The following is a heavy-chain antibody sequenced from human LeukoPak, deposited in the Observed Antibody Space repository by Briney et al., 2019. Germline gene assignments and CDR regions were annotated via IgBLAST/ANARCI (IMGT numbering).Heavy chain of an antibody. D-gene: IGHD5-12*01. CDR3: AKAFWRVAYNWFDP. CDR1: GXTFSSYA. V-gene: IGHV3-23*01. CDR2: ISGSGGST. J-gene: IGHJ5*02. Sequence: PGGPLRLSCAASGXTFSSYAMSWVRQAPGKGLEWVSAISGSGGSTYYADSVKGRFTISRDNSKNTLYLQMNSLRAEDTAVYYCAKAFWRVAYNWFDPWGQGTLVTVSS.